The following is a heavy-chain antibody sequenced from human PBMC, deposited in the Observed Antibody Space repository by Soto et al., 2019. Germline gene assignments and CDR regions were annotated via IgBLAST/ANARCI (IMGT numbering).Heavy chain of an antibody. J-gene: IGHJ4*02. Sequence: GGSLRLSCVASGFTFSSYAMHWVRQAPGKGLEWVAVISYDGSNKYYADSVKGRFTISRDNSKNTLYLQMNSLRAEDTAVYYCARVNFPPPVGYFDYWGQGTLVTVSS. V-gene: IGHV3-30-3*01. CDR2: ISYDGSNK. CDR1: GFTFSSYA. CDR3: ARVNFPPPVGYFDY. D-gene: IGHD1-7*01.